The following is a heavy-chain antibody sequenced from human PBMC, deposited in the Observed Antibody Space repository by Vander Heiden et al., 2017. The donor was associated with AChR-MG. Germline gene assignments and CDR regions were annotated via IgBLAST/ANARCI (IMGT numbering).Heavy chain of an antibody. V-gene: IGHV3-21*01. J-gene: IGHJ5*01. CDR2: ISGNINYI. Sequence: EVQLVESGGGLVKPGRSRRPSCAASRFTFSNYNVNGVRQAPGKVLEWDSSISGNINYIHYADSLRGRFTISRDNAKNSLYLQMNSLRAEDTAVYYCARGTCSSCYSDSWGQGTLVIVSS. D-gene: IGHD2-2*01. CDR1: RFTFSNYN. CDR3: ARGTCSSCYSDS.